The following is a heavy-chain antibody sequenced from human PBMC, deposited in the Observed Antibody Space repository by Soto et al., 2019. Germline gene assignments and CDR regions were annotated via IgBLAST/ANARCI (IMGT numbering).Heavy chain of an antibody. Sequence: EQQLVESGGGLVKPGESLRLSCAVSGITFVNAWMSWVRQAPGKGLEWVARIKRTANAEAPDYAAPVKGRFIISRDDSKSMLYLQMNNLKAEDTAVYYCLTDPGEYETFWGQGTLVTVSS. D-gene: IGHD4-17*01. V-gene: IGHV3-15*01. CDR1: GITFVNAW. CDR2: IKRTANAEAP. CDR3: LTDPGEYETF. J-gene: IGHJ4*02.